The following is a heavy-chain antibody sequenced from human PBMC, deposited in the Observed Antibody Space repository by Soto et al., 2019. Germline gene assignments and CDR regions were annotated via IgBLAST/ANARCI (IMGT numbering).Heavy chain of an antibody. CDR1: GFTFSSYA. CDR2: ISGSGGST. J-gene: IGHJ4*02. CDR3: AKDQYDYVWGSYQY. D-gene: IGHD3-16*02. V-gene: IGHV3-23*01. Sequence: EVQLLESGGGVVQPGGSLRLSCAASGFTFSSYAMSWVRQAPGKGLEWVSAISGSGGSTYYADSVKGRFTISRDNSKNTLYLQMNSLRAEDTAVYYCAKDQYDYVWGSYQYWGQGTLVTVSS.